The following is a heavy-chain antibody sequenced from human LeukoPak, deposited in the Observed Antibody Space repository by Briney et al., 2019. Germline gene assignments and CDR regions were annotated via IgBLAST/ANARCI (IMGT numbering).Heavy chain of an antibody. J-gene: IGHJ4*02. CDR2: IYYSGST. Sequence: SETLSLTCAVYDGSFSGYYWSWIRQPPGKGLEWIGYIYYSGSTYYNPSLKSRVTISVDTSKNQFSLKLSSVTAADTAVYYCARGVVATIGGAYFDYWGQGTLVTVSS. V-gene: IGHV4-30-4*08. D-gene: IGHD5-12*01. CDR3: ARGVVATIGGAYFDY. CDR1: DGSFSGYY.